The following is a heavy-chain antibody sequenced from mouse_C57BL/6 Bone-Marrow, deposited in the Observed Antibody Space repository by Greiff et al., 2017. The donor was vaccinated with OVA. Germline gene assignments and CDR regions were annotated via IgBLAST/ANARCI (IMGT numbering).Heavy chain of an antibody. Sequence: VQLQQSGPELVKPGASVKISCKASGYTFTDYYMNWVKQSHGKSLEWIGDINPNNGGTSYNQKFKGKATLTVDKSSSTAYMELRSLTSEDSAVYYCAVYYGSSYSFAYWGQGTLVTVSA. CDR1: GYTFTDYY. CDR2: INPNNGGT. D-gene: IGHD1-1*01. V-gene: IGHV1-26*01. J-gene: IGHJ3*01. CDR3: AVYYGSSYSFAY.